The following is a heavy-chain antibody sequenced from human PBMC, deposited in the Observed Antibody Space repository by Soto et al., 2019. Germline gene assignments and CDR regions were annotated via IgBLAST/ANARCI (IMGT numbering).Heavy chain of an antibody. CDR3: ARRGSSSWYGY. CDR1: GGSISSSRYY. Sequence: QLQLQESGPGLVKPSETLSLTCTVSGGSISSSRYYWGWIRQPPGKGLEWIGSIYYSGSTYYNPSLKSRVTISVDTSKNQFSLKLSSVTAADTAVYYCARRGSSSWYGYWGQGTLVTVSS. CDR2: IYYSGST. J-gene: IGHJ4*02. D-gene: IGHD6-13*01. V-gene: IGHV4-39*01.